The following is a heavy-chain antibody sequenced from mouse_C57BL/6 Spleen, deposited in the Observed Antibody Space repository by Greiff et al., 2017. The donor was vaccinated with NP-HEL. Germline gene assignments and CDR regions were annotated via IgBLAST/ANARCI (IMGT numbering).Heavy chain of an antibody. J-gene: IGHJ3*01. D-gene: IGHD1-1*01. CDR2: IDPSDSYT. CDR1: GYTFTSYW. Sequence: QVQLQQSGAELVMPGASVKLSCKASGYTFTSYWMHWVKQRPGQGLEWIGEIDPSDSYTNYNQKFKGKSTLTVDKSSSTAYMQLSSLTSEDSAVYYCARSGLLGFAYWGQGTLVTVSA. CDR3: ARSGLLGFAY. V-gene: IGHV1-69*01.